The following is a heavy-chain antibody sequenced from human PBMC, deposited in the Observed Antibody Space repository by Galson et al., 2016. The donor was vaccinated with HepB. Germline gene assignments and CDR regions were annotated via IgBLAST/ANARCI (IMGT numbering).Heavy chain of an antibody. Sequence: LSLTCTVSGGSIVISDHYWVWIRQHPGKGLEWIGYIYYSGSTYYNPSLKSRVTISVDTSKNQFSLKLSSVTAADTAVYYCSRGTYGGRFFDYWGQGTLVTVSA. J-gene: IGHJ4*02. CDR3: SRGTYGGRFFDY. CDR2: IYYSGST. CDR1: GGSIVISDHY. D-gene: IGHD4-23*01. V-gene: IGHV4-31*03.